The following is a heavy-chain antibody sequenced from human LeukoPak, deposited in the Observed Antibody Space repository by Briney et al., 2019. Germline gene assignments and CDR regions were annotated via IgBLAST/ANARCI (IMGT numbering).Heavy chain of an antibody. D-gene: IGHD6-6*01. J-gene: IGHJ5*02. Sequence: LRXXCAASGFTFSSYSMNWVRQAPGKGLEWVSSISSSSSYIYYADSVKGRFTISRDNAKNSLYMQMNRLRAEDTAVYYCXXARPFXRFXPWGQGTLXTVSS. CDR1: GFTFSSYS. CDR3: XXARPFXRFXP. V-gene: IGHV3-21*01. CDR2: ISSSSSYI.